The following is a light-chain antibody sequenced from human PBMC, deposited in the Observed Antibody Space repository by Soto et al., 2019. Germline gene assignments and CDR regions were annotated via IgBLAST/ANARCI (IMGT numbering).Light chain of an antibody. CDR3: SSYSGSNKLL. V-gene: IGLV2-8*01. J-gene: IGLJ2*01. CDR2: EVT. CDR1: SSDVGGYNY. Sequence: QSALTQPPSASGSPGQSVTISSTGTSSDVGGYNYVSWYQQHPGKAPKLMIYEVTKRPSGVPDRFSGSKSGNTASLTVSGLQAEDEADYYCSSYSGSNKLLFGGGTKVTVL.